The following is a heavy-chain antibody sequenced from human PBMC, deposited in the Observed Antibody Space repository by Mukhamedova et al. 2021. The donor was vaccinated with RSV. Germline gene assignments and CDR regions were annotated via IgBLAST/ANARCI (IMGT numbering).Heavy chain of an antibody. D-gene: IGHD5-24*01. J-gene: IGHJ3*02. CDR1: NY. V-gene: IGHV3-53*01. CDR2: IYSGGST. Sequence: NYMSWVRQAPGKGLEWVSVIYSGGSTYYADSVKGRFTISRDNSKNTLYLQMNSLRAEDTAVYYCARIKMATRPNRWIDAFDIWG. CDR3: ARIKMATRPNRWIDAFDI.